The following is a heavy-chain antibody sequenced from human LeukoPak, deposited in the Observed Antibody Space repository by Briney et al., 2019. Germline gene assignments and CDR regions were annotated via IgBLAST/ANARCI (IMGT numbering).Heavy chain of an antibody. CDR3: ARAEGSSSWSGVEYFQH. CDR1: GYTFTSYG. D-gene: IGHD6-13*01. J-gene: IGHJ1*01. Sequence: SVKVSCKASGYTFTSYGISWVRQAPGQGLEWMGRIIPILGIANYAQKFQGRVTITADKSTSTAYMELSSLRSEDTAVYYCARAEGSSSWSGVEYFQHWGQGTLVTVSS. CDR2: IIPILGIA. V-gene: IGHV1-69*04.